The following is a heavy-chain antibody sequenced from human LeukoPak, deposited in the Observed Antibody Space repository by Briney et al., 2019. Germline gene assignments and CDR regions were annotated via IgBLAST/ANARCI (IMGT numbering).Heavy chain of an antibody. CDR3: AKDDYDYYDSSGGIDY. CDR2: INPSDGGT. J-gene: IGHJ4*02. CDR1: GYTFTRYY. V-gene: IGHV1-46*01. Sequence: ASVKVSCKASGYTFTRYYMHWMRQAPGQGLEWMGIINPSDGGTTYAQKFQGRVTMTRDMSTSTVHMQMSSLRSEDTAVYYCAKDDYDYYDSSGGIDYWGQGTLVTVSS. D-gene: IGHD3-22*01.